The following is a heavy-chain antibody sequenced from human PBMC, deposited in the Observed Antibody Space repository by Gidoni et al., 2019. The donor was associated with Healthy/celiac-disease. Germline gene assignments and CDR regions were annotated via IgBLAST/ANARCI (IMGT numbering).Heavy chain of an antibody. Sequence: EVQLVESGGGLVKPGGSLRPSCAASGFTFSSYSMNWVRQAPGKGLDLVSSISSSSSYISYADSVKGRFTISRDNAKNSLYLQMNSLRAEDTAVYYCARYSSSWDNWFDPWGQGTLVTVSS. CDR2: ISSSSSYI. V-gene: IGHV3-21*01. CDR1: GFTFSSYS. CDR3: ARYSSSWDNWFDP. D-gene: IGHD6-13*01. J-gene: IGHJ5*02.